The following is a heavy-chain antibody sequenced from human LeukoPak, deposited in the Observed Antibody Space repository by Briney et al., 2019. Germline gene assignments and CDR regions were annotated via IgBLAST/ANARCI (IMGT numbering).Heavy chain of an antibody. V-gene: IGHV3-11*01. CDR3: ARVLRVSGSIPRAFDY. D-gene: IGHD1-26*01. J-gene: IGHJ4*02. Sequence: TGGSLRLSCAASGFTFSDYYMSWIRQAPGKGLEWLSYISSSGSSIYYVDSVKGRFTISRDNAKNSLYLQMNSLRAEDTAVYHCARVLRVSGSIPRAFDYWGQGTLVTVSS. CDR2: ISSSGSSI. CDR1: GFTFSDYY.